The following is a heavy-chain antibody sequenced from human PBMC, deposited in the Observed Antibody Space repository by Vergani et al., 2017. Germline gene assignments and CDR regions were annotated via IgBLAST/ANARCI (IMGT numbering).Heavy chain of an antibody. CDR3: AREGYCTNGVCFTLFDV. Sequence: QAQLQQWGAGLLKLSETLSLTCAIYGGSFNDYWWTWIRQPPGKGLEWIGEIRHDGITHYSPSLKSRVTISIDTSTHQFSLNLRSVTAADTAVYYCAREGYCTNGVCFTLFDVWGQGALVTVPS. CDR2: IRHDGIT. V-gene: IGHV4-34*01. J-gene: IGHJ4*02. CDR1: GGSFNDYW. D-gene: IGHD2-8*01.